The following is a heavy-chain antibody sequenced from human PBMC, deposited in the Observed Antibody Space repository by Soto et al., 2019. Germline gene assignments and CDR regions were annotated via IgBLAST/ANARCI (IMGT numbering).Heavy chain of an antibody. J-gene: IGHJ6*03. CDR2: INSDGSST. D-gene: IGHD6-13*01. CDR1: GFTFSSYW. Sequence: EVQLVESGGGLVQPGGSLRLSCAASGFTFSSYWMHWVRQAPGKGLVCVSRINSDGSSTSYADSAKGRFTISRDNAKNTLYLQMNSLRAEDTAVYYCASSSWSYYMDVWGKGTTVTVSS. CDR3: ASSSWSYYMDV. V-gene: IGHV3-74*01.